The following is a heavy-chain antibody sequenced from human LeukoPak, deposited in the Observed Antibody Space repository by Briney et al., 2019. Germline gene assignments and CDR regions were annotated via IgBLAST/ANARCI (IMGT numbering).Heavy chain of an antibody. Sequence: SETLSLTCTVSGGSISSGGKYWTWIRQHPGKGLEWIGYIYHSGSTEYNPSLKSRATISVDTSKNQFSLNLRSVTAADTAVYYCARYFEHWGQGTLVTVSS. CDR2: IYHSGST. J-gene: IGHJ4*02. CDR3: ARYFEH. CDR1: GGSISSGGKY. V-gene: IGHV4-31*03.